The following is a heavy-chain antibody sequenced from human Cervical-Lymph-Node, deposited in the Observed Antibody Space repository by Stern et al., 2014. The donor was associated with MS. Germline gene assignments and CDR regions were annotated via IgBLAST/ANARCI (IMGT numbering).Heavy chain of an antibody. CDR1: GYTFTSYY. CDR2: INPSGGTT. J-gene: IGHJ6*02. Sequence: VQLVESGAEVKKPGASVKVSCKASGYTFTSYYIHWVRQAPGQRLALMGIINPSGGTTSYAQKFQGRVTMTRDTSTSTVYMELSSLRSEDTAVYYCAREVAGHRLGMMDVWGQGTTVTVSS. V-gene: IGHV1-46*01. D-gene: IGHD6-19*01. CDR3: AREVAGHRLGMMDV.